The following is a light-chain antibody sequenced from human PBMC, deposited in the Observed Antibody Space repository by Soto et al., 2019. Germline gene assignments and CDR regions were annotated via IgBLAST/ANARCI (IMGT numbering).Light chain of an antibody. J-gene: IGKJ3*01. V-gene: IGKV3-11*01. CDR3: QQRSYRPLT. CDR1: HSVSSC. CDR2: GAS. Sequence: VFTQPPATLYLSPGERATLCCRASHSVSSCLAWYQQKPGQAPMLLISGASTRAAGIPARFSGSGSGTDFPLTISILYPEYFAVYCCQQRSYRPLTFGPGTKVDI.